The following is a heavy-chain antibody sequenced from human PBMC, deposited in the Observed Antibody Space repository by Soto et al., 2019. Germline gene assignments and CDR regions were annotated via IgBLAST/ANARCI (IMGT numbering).Heavy chain of an antibody. D-gene: IGHD3-10*01. CDR1: GGSFSGYY. V-gene: IGHV4-34*01. CDR2: INHSGST. CDR3: ARGYGRKFDY. Sequence: SETPSLTCAVYGGSFSGYYWNWIRQPPGKGLEWIGEINHSGSTNYNPSLKSRVTISVDTSKNQFSLKLSSVTAADTAVYYCARGYGRKFDYWGQGTLVTVSS. J-gene: IGHJ4*02.